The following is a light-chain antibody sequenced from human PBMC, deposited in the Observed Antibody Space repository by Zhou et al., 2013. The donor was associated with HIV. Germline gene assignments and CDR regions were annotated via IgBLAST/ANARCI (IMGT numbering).Light chain of an antibody. CDR3: QQYIDWPPYT. CDR1: QSVSSS. V-gene: IGKV3-15*01. J-gene: IGKJ2*01. Sequence: PGERATLSCRASQSVSSSLAWYQQKPGQAPRLLIYGASTRATGIPARFSGSGSGTEFTLTISSMESEDFAAYYCQQYIDWPPYTFGQGTKLEIK. CDR2: GAS.